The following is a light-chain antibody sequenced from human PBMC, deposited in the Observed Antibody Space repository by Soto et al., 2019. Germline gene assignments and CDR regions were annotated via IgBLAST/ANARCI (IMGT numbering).Light chain of an antibody. CDR3: QAWDSSVV. CDR2: QDI. CDR1: NLENKF. V-gene: IGLV3-1*01. J-gene: IGLJ2*01. Sequence: SYELTQPPSVSVSPGQTASITCSGDNLENKFAYWYQQKPGQSPVLVIYQDIKRPSGIPERFSGSNSGDTATLTISGTQAMDEADYYCQAWDSSVVFGGGTKRHRP.